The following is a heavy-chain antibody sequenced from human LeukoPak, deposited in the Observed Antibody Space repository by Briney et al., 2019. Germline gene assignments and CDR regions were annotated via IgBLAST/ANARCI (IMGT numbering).Heavy chain of an antibody. CDR2: IFYSGST. CDR3: AKSNGSGLVDI. D-gene: IGHD3-10*01. J-gene: IGHJ3*02. CDR1: GGSISTSNDY. V-gene: IGHV4-39*07. Sequence: SETLSLTCTVSGGSISTSNDYWGWVPQPPGKGLEWIGNIFYSGSTYYSPALKSRLTISLDTSRNQFSLTLNSVTAADTAVYYCAKSNGSGLVDIWGQGTMVTVSS.